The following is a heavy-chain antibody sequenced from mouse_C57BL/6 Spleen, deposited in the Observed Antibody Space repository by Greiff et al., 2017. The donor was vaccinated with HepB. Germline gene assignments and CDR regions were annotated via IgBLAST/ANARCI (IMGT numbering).Heavy chain of an antibody. CDR2: ISSGSSTI. V-gene: IGHV5-17*01. Sequence: DVKLVESGGGLVKPGGSRKLSCAASGFTFSDYGMHWVRQAPEKGLEWVAYISSGSSTIYYADTVKGRFTISRDNAKNTLFLQMTSLRSEDTAMYYCARPGYDGYLYYAMDYWGQGTSVTVSS. J-gene: IGHJ4*01. D-gene: IGHD2-3*01. CDR1: GFTFSDYG. CDR3: ARPGYDGYLYYAMDY.